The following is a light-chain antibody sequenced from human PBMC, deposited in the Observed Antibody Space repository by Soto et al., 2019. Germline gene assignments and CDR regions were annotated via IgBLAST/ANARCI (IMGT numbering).Light chain of an antibody. J-gene: IGKJ4*01. V-gene: IGKV3-20*01. CDR2: GAS. CDR1: ETVPSSY. CDR3: QQYGNSPLT. Sequence: EIVLTQSPDTLSLSAGERATLSCRASETVPSSYLAWVQQRPSQAPRLLIYGASNRATGVPDRFSGSGSGADFSLTINGLEPEDFAVYICQQYGNSPLTFGGGTRVEIK.